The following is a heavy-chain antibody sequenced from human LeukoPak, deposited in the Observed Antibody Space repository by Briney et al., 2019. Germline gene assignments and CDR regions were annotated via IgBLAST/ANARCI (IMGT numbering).Heavy chain of an antibody. CDR1: GGSISSGGYY. V-gene: IGHV4-31*03. CDR2: IYCSGST. CDR3: ASGGGQGDSSGYYVDY. Sequence: PSQTLSLTCTVSGGSISSGGYYWRWIRQHPGRGLEWIGYIYCSGSTYYNPSLKSRVTISVDTSKNQFSLKLRAVTAADTAVYYCASGGGQGDSSGYYVDYWGQGTLVTVSS. D-gene: IGHD3-22*01. J-gene: IGHJ4*02.